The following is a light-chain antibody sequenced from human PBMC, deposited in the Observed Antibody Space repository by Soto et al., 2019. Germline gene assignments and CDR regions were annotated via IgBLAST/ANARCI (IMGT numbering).Light chain of an antibody. CDR2: KAS. Sequence: DIQMTQSPSTLSASIGDRVTITCRASRNIGSWLAWYQQKAGKAPNLLIYKASTLETGVPSRFSGSASGTEFTLTISSLPPDDFATYYCQQHANYPITFGGGTKVEI. J-gene: IGKJ4*01. V-gene: IGKV1-5*03. CDR1: RNIGSW. CDR3: QQHANYPIT.